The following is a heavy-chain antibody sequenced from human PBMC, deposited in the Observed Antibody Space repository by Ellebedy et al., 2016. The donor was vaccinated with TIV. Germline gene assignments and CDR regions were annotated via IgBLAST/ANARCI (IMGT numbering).Heavy chain of an antibody. V-gene: IGHV4-39*07. J-gene: IGHJ5*02. D-gene: IGHD3-10*01. CDR1: GGSIRIYDHH. Sequence: SETLSLTCTVSGGSIRIYDHHWAWIRQPPGQGLQWIGTISYSGSTYHNPSLKSRVTMSVDASKNQFSLNLTSVTAADTAVYYCARARYFGSGISSGDWFDPWGQGTLVAVSS. CDR2: ISYSGST. CDR3: ARARYFGSGISSGDWFDP.